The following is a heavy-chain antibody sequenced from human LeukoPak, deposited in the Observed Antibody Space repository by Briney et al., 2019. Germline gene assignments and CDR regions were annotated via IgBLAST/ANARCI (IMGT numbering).Heavy chain of an antibody. CDR3: ARGSGWLPNN. V-gene: IGHV4-59*01. CDR1: GGSINNYY. D-gene: IGHD5-12*01. Sequence: SETLSLTCTVSGGSINNYYCSWIRQPPGKGLEWIGPIYYSGSTNYNPSLKSRVTISVDTSNNQFSLKLSSVTAADTAVYYCARGSGWLPNNWGQGVLVTVSS. J-gene: IGHJ4*02. CDR2: IYYSGST.